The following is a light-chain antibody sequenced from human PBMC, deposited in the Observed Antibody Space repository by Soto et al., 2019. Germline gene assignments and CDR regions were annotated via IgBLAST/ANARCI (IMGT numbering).Light chain of an antibody. CDR1: SSDIGAYNF. CDR3: TSWTTSTTMI. J-gene: IGLJ2*01. Sequence: QSALTQPASVSGSPGQSITISCTGTSSDIGAYNFVSWYQQHPGKAPKLMLYDVNIRPSGVSNRFSGSKSGNTASLTISGLQAKDDADYYCTSWTTSTTMIFGGGTKLTVL. V-gene: IGLV2-14*03. CDR2: DVN.